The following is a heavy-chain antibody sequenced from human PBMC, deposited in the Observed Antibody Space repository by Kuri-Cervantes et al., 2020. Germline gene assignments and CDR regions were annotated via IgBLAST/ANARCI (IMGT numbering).Heavy chain of an antibody. CDR1: RFTFTIYS. Sequence: GESLKISCAASRFTFTIYSMNWVRQAPGKGLEWVSSISSSGSYIYYADSVKGRFTISRDNAKNSLHLQMNSLRAEDTAVYFCVRCLLRGYNLFDYWGQGTLVTVSS. CDR3: VRCLLRGYNLFDY. D-gene: IGHD3-3*01. J-gene: IGHJ4*02. V-gene: IGHV3-21*01. CDR2: ISSSGSYI.